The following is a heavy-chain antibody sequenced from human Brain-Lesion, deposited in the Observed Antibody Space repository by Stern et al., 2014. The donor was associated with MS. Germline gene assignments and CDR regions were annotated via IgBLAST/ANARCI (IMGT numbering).Heavy chain of an antibody. J-gene: IGHJ4*02. CDR3: ASGYRIFDY. Sequence: VQLVESGPGLVKPSQTLSLTCTVSGGSISSGSDYWSWIRQPVGKGLEWIGRIHPSGSAFYTPSLKSRVPISTDPSMNQSSLELNSATAADTAIYYCASGYRIFDYWGQGILVTVSS. D-gene: IGHD5-18*01. CDR2: IHPSGSA. V-gene: IGHV4-61*02. CDR1: GGSISSGSDY.